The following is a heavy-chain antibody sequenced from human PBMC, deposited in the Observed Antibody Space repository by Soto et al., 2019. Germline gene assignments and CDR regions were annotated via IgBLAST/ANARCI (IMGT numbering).Heavy chain of an antibody. D-gene: IGHD5-12*01. CDR1: GGTFSSYT. Sequence: SVKVSCKASGGTFSSYTISWVRQAPGQGLEWMGRIIPILGIANYAQKFQGRVTITADKSTSTAYMELSSLRSEDTAVHYCARDKTGGYDLGYWGQGTLVTVSS. V-gene: IGHV1-69*04. J-gene: IGHJ4*02. CDR2: IIPILGIA. CDR3: ARDKTGGYDLGY.